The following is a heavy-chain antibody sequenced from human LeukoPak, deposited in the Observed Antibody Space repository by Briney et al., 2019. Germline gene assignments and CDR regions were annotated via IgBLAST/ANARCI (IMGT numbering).Heavy chain of an antibody. D-gene: IGHD3-22*01. V-gene: IGHV1-8*01. CDR1: GYTFTSYD. CDR3: ARDYYYEKSGYPY. Sequence: GASVKVSCKASGYTFTSYDINWGRQATGQGLEWLGWMNPSSGNTGYAQKFQGRVTMTRNTSISTAYMELRSLTSDDTAFYYCARDYYYEKSGYPYWGQGTLVTVSS. CDR2: MNPSSGNT. J-gene: IGHJ4*02.